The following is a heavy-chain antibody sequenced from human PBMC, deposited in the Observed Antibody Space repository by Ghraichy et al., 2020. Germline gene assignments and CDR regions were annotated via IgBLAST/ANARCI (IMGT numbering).Heavy chain of an antibody. D-gene: IGHD6-19*01. V-gene: IGHV4-59*01. CDR3: ASDAMYSSGWYIYYYYGMDV. CDR2: IYYSGST. CDR1: GGSISSYY. J-gene: IGHJ6*02. Sequence: SETLSLTCTVSGGSISSYYWSWIRQPPGKGLEWIGYIYYSGSTNYNPSLKSRVTISVDTSKNQFSLKLSSVTAADTAVYYCASDAMYSSGWYIYYYYGMDVWGQGTTVTVSS.